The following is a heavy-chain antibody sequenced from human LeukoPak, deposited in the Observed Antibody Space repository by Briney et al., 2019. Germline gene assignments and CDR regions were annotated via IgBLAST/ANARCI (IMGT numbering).Heavy chain of an antibody. CDR2: INPNSGGA. CDR1: GGTFISYA. CDR3: ARKFLGSRGYYFDY. J-gene: IGHJ4*02. V-gene: IGHV1-2*02. Sequence: ASVKVSCKASGGTFISYAISWVRQAPGQGLEWMGWINPNSGGANYAQKFQGRVTMTRDTSISTAYMELSSLRSEDTAVYYCARKFLGSRGYYFDYWGQGTLVTVSS. D-gene: IGHD3-10*01.